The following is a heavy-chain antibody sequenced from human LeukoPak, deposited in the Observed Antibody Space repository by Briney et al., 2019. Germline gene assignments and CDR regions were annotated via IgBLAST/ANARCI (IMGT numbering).Heavy chain of an antibody. J-gene: IGHJ6*03. CDR3: AREGRYCSSTVCYEWQYYYYMDV. Sequence: PSQTLSLTCTVSGGSISSRSYYWSWIRQPAGKGLEWVGRMYSSGSSDYNPSLKSRVTISVDTSKNQFSLSLSSVTAADTAVYYCAREGRYCSSTVCYEWQYYYYMDVWGKGTTVTVSS. CDR2: MYSSGSS. CDR1: GGSISSRSYY. D-gene: IGHD2-2*01. V-gene: IGHV4-61*02.